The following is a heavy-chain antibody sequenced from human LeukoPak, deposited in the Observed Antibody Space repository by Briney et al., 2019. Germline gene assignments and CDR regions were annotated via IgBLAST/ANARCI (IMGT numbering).Heavy chain of an antibody. CDR2: IYYSGST. J-gene: IGHJ6*02. CDR1: GGSISSSSYY. V-gene: IGHV4-39*01. CDR3: ASITIFGVVNKHYYYYGMDV. Sequence: SETLSLTSTVSGGSISSSSYYWGWIRQPPGKGLEWIGSIYYSGSTYYNPSLKSRVTISVDTSKNQFSLKLSSVTAADTAVYYCASITIFGVVNKHYYYYGMDVWGQGTTVTVSS. D-gene: IGHD3-3*01.